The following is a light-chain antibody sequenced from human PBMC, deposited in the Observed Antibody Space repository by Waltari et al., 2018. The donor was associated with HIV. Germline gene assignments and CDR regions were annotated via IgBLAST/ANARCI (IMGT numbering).Light chain of an antibody. J-gene: IGLJ3*02. Sequence: QLVLTQSPSASASLGASVKLTCTLSSGHSSYAIAWHQQQPEKGPRYLMKLNSAGSHSKGDGIPYRFSGSSSGAERSLTIASLQAEDEADYYGQTWGTGVFGGGTKLTVL. CDR2: LNSAGSH. CDR1: SGHSSYA. V-gene: IGLV4-69*01. CDR3: QTWGTGV.